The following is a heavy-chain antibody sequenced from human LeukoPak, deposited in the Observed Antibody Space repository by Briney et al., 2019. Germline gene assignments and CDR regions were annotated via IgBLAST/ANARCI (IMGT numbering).Heavy chain of an antibody. V-gene: IGHV1-69*05. J-gene: IGHJ6*03. Sequence: SVKVSCKDSGGTFSSYAISWVRQAPGQGLEWMGGIIPIFGTANYAQKFQGRVTITTDESTSTAYMELSSLRSEDTAVYYCARGAYYYGSGSYYKGGYYYYYYYMDVWGKGTTVTVSS. CDR1: GGTFSSYA. D-gene: IGHD3-10*01. CDR3: ARGAYYYGSGSYYKGGYYYYYYYMDV. CDR2: IIPIFGTA.